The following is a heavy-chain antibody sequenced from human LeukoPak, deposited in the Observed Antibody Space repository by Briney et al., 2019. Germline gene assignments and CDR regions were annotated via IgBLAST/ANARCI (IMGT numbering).Heavy chain of an antibody. CDR3: ASGRAMVSLFDY. Sequence: SVKVSCKASGGTFSSYAISWVRQAPGQGLEWMGGIIPIFGTANYAQKFQGRVTITTDESTSTAYMELSSLRSEDTAVYYCASGRAMVSLFDYWGQGTLVTVSS. D-gene: IGHD5-18*01. V-gene: IGHV1-69*05. CDR2: IIPIFGTA. CDR1: GGTFSSYA. J-gene: IGHJ4*02.